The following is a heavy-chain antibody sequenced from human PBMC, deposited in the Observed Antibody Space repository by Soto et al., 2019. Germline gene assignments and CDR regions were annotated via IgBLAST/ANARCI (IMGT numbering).Heavy chain of an antibody. Sequence: QVQLVESGGGVVQPGRSLRLSCAASGFTFSSYGMHWVRQAPGKGLEWVAVISYDGSNKYYADSVKGRFTISRDNSKNTLYLQRNSLRAEDTAVYYCAKDAVAGTGYGMDVWGQGTTVTVSS. D-gene: IGHD6-19*01. V-gene: IGHV3-30*18. CDR1: GFTFSSYG. CDR2: ISYDGSNK. CDR3: AKDAVAGTGYGMDV. J-gene: IGHJ6*02.